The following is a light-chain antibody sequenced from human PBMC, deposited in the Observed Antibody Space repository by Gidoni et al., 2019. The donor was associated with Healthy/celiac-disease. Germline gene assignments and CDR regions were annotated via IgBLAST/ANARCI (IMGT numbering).Light chain of an antibody. CDR2: DNT. V-gene: IGLV1-40*01. CDR1: SSNIGSGYD. Sequence: QSALTQPPSVSAAPGQSVPISCTWSSSNIGSGYDVHWYPQLPGTAPKLLIYDNTNRPSGVPDRFSGSKSGTSASLAISGLQAEDEADYYCQSYDSSLCGWVFGGGTKLTVL. CDR3: QSYDSSLCGWV. J-gene: IGLJ3*02.